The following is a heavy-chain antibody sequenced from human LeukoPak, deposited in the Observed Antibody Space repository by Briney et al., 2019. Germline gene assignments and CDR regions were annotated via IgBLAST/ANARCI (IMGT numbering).Heavy chain of an antibody. J-gene: IGHJ6*02. Sequence: SVKVSCKASGGTFGSNTIIWVRQAPGQGVEWMGGIIPIFGTTNSAPKFQGRVTITADESTTTAYMELSSPRSEDTAVYYCARGTYDILTGTSLFAYYGMDVWGQGTAVSVSS. D-gene: IGHD3-9*01. CDR2: IIPIFGTT. CDR3: ARGTYDILTGTSLFAYYGMDV. V-gene: IGHV1-69*13. CDR1: GGTFGSNT.